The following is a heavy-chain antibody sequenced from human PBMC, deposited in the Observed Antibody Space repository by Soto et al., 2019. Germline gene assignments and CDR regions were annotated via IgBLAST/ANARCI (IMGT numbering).Heavy chain of an antibody. J-gene: IGHJ3*02. V-gene: IGHV5-51*01. CDR3: ARVAATLDAFDI. CDR1: GYSFPSYW. CDR2: IYPGDSDT. D-gene: IGHD2-15*01. Sequence: PGESLKISCKGSGYSFPSYWIGWVRHMPGKGLEWMGIIYPGDSDTRYSPSFQGQVTISADKSISTAYPQWSSLKASDTAMYYCARVAATLDAFDIWGQGTMVTVSS.